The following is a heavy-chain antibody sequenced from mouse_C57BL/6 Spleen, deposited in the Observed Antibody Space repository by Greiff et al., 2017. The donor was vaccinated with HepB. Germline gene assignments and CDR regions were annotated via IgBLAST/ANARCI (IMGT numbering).Heavy chain of an antibody. Sequence: QVQLQQSGAELARPGASVKLSCKASGYTFTSYGISWVKQRTGQGLEWIGEIYPRSGNTYYNEKFKGKATLTADKSSSTAYMELRSLTSEDSAVYFCARRDYGNYYWYFDVWGTGTTVTVSS. J-gene: IGHJ1*03. D-gene: IGHD2-1*01. CDR3: ARRDYGNYYWYFDV. CDR1: GYTFTSYG. V-gene: IGHV1-81*01. CDR2: IYPRSGNT.